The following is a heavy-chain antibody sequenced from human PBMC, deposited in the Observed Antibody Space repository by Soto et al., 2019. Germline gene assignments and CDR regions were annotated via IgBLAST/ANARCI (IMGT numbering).Heavy chain of an antibody. CDR2: IKQDGSEK. J-gene: IGHJ4*02. D-gene: IGHD6-13*01. V-gene: IGHV3-7*01. CDR3: WSIAEADRFDY. Sequence: PGGSLRLSCAASGFTFSSYWMSWVRQAPRKGLEWVANIKQDGSEKYYVDSVKGRFTISRDNAKNSLYLQMNSLRAEDTAVYYCWSIAEADRFDYWSQGTLVTVSS. CDR1: GFTFSSYW.